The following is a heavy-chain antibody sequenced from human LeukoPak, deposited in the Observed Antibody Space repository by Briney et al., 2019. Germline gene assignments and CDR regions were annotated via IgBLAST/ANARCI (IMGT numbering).Heavy chain of an antibody. J-gene: IGHJ6*04. D-gene: IGHD2-2*01. V-gene: IGHV3-7*03. CDR3: ARVVPAAAFSYYYYGMDV. CDR2: IKQDGSEK. CDR1: GFTFSSYW. Sequence: QSGGSLRLSCAASGFTFSSYWMSWVRQAPGKGLEWVANIKQDGSEKYYVDSVKGRFTISRDNAKNSLYLQMNSLRAEDTAVYYCARVVPAAAFSYYYYGMDVWGKGTTVTVSS.